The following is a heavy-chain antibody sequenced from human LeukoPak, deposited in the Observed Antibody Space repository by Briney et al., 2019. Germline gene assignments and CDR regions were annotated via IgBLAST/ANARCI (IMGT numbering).Heavy chain of an antibody. V-gene: IGHV3-21*01. CDR1: GFTFSSYN. Sequence: PGGSLRLSCAASGFTFSSYNMNWVRQAPGRGLEWVSSISSSSRYIYYADSLKGRFTISRDNAKNSLYLQRNSLRAEDTAVYYCARKSVAVAGPLDYWGQGTLVTVSS. CDR2: ISSSSRYI. D-gene: IGHD6-19*01. J-gene: IGHJ4*02. CDR3: ARKSVAVAGPLDY.